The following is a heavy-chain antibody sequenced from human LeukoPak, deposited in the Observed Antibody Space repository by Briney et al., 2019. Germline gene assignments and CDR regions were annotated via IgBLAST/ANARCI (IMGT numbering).Heavy chain of an antibody. CDR3: AKVAKYYYGPETYFFFEN. D-gene: IGHD3-10*01. Sequence: SETLSPICTVSDTSINTYYWSWIRQPAGKGLEWIGHMYATGTTNYNPSLKSRVSMSIDTSKNQISLNLRSMTAADTAVYYCAKVAKYYYGPETYFFFENWGQGILVTVSS. J-gene: IGHJ4*02. CDR2: MYATGTT. V-gene: IGHV4-4*07. CDR1: DTSINTYY.